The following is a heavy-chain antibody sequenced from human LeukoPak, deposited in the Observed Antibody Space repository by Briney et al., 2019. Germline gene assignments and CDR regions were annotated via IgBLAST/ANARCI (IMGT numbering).Heavy chain of an antibody. Sequence: PSETLSLTCTVSGCSISSYYWNWIRQPPGKGLEWIGYIYYSGSTNYNPSLTGRVTISVDTSKNQFSLKLSSVTAADTAVYYCAREYNFYDRSGWDAFEIWGQGTMVTVSS. V-gene: IGHV4-59*01. J-gene: IGHJ3*02. CDR2: IYYSGST. CDR1: GCSISSYY. CDR3: AREYNFYDRSGWDAFEI. D-gene: IGHD3-22*01.